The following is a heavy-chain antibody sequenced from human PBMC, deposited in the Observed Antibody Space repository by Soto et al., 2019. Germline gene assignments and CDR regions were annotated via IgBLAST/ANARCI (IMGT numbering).Heavy chain of an antibody. V-gene: IGHV1-69*13. CDR3: ARDRGSHTTAAFDI. CDR2: IIPIFGTA. Sequence: GASVKVSCKASGGTFSSYAISWVRQAPGQGLGWMGGIIPIFGTANYAQKFQGRVTITADESTSTAYMELSSLRSEDTAVYYCARDRGSHTTAAFDIWGQGTMVTVSS. D-gene: IGHD1-26*01. J-gene: IGHJ3*02. CDR1: GGTFSSYA.